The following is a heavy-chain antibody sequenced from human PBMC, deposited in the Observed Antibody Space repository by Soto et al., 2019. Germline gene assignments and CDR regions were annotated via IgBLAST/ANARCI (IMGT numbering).Heavy chain of an antibody. V-gene: IGHV4-30-2*01. CDR3: AGGVTTVTTFDY. D-gene: IGHD4-4*01. Sequence: SETLSLTCAVSGGSISSGGYSWNWIRQPPGKGLEWIGYIYHSGSTYYNPSLKSRVTISVDRSKNQFSLKLSSVTAADTAVYYCAGGVTTVTTFDYWGQGTLVTVSS. CDR1: GGSISSGGYS. CDR2: IYHSGST. J-gene: IGHJ4*02.